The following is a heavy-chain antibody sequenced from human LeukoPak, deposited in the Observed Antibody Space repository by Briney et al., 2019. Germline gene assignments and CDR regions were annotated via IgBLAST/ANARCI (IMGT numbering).Heavy chain of an antibody. CDR1: GGTFSSYT. J-gene: IGHJ4*02. V-gene: IGHV1-69*04. CDR2: IIPTLGIA. D-gene: IGHD3-22*01. CDR3: ARDYYDSSGYYFRDY. Sequence: SVKVSCKASGGTFSSYTISWVRQAPGQGLEWMGRIIPTLGIANYAQKFQGRVTITADKSTSTAYMELSSLRSEDTAVYYCARDYYDSSGYYFRDYWGQGTLVTVSS.